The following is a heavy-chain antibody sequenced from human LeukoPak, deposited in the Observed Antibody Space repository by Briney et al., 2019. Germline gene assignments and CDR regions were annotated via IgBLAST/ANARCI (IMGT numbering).Heavy chain of an antibody. J-gene: IGHJ6*02. CDR1: GFTFGKYW. V-gene: IGHV3-23*01. CDR3: AKGGYDFWSGYFGYYYYYGMDV. Sequence: GGSLRLSCVASGFTFGKYWMSWVRQAPGKGLEWVSAISGSGGSTYYADSVKGRFTISRDNSKNTLYLQMNSLRAEDTAVYYCAKGGYDFWSGYFGYYYYYGMDVWGQGTTVTVSS. CDR2: ISGSGGST. D-gene: IGHD3-3*01.